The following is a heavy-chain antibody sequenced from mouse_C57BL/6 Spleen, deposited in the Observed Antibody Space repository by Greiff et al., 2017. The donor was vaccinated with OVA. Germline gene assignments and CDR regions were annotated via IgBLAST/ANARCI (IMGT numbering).Heavy chain of an antibody. D-gene: IGHD1-1*01. CDR2: IYPSDSET. CDR1: GYTFTSYW. V-gene: IGHV1-61*01. J-gene: IGHJ2*01. CDR3: ARGTVVGWYFDY. Sequence: VQLQQPGAELVRPGSSVKLSCKASGYTFTSYWMDWVKQRPGQGLEWIGNIYPSDSETHYNQKFKDKATLTVDKSSSTAYMQLSSLTSEDSAVYYCARGTVVGWYFDYWGQGTTLTVSS.